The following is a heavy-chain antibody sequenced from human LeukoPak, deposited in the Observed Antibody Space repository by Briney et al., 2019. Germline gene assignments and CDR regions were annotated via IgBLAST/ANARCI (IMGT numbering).Heavy chain of an antibody. CDR3: AKAPVTTCRGAYCYPFDY. CDR2: ISDSGNT. Sequence: GGSLRLSCAASGFTLSSYAMSWVRQAPGKGLEWVSAISDSGNTYHADSVKGRFTISRDSSKNILFLQMNRLRPEDAAVYYCAKAPVTTCRGAYCYPFDYWGQGTLVTVSS. J-gene: IGHJ4*02. CDR1: GFTLSSYA. V-gene: IGHV3-23*01. D-gene: IGHD2-21*01.